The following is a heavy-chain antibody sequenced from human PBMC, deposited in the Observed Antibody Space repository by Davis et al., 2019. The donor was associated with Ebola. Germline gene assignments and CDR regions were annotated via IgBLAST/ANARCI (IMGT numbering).Heavy chain of an antibody. D-gene: IGHD6-25*01. CDR2: IKQDGSDT. V-gene: IGHV3-7*01. Sequence: PGGSLRLSCAASGSTLSDHYMDWVRQAPGKGLEWVAKIKQDGSDTYYLASVKGRFTISRDNAKNSLYLHINSLRAEDTAVYYCAKDSGWQMSPWGQGTLVTVSS. J-gene: IGHJ5*02. CDR1: GSTLSDHY. CDR3: AKDSGWQMSP.